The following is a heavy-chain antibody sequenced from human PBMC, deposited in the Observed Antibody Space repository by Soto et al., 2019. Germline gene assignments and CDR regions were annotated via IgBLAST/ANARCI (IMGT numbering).Heavy chain of an antibody. CDR3: ARDSGVTGADDY. CDR2: ISAGSNTI. Sequence: EVQLVESGGGLVEPGGSLRLSCAASGFIFSVYSMTWVRQAPGKGLEWVSYISAGSNTIYYRDSVKGRFTISRDNTKNSLYLQMNNLRDEDTAVYYCARDSGVTGADDYWGQGTLVTVSS. D-gene: IGHD6-19*01. J-gene: IGHJ4*02. CDR1: GFIFSVYS. V-gene: IGHV3-48*02.